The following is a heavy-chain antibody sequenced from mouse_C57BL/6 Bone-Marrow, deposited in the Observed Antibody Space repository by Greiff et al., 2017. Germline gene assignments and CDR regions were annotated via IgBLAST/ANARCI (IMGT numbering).Heavy chain of an antibody. CDR1: GFNIKDDY. CDR3: TIYYDYDVDY. CDR2: NDPENGDT. V-gene: IGHV14-4*01. D-gene: IGHD2-4*01. J-gene: IGHJ2*01. Sequence: VQLQQSGAELVRPGASVKLSCTASGFNIKDDYMHWVKQRPEQGLEWIGWNDPENGDTEYASKFQGKATITADTSSNTAYLQLSSLTSEDTAVYYCTIYYDYDVDYWGQGTTLTVSS.